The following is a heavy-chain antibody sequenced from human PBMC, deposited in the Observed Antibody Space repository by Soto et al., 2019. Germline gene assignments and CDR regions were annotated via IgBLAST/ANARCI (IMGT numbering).Heavy chain of an antibody. CDR1: GYSISSGYY. Sequence: SETLSLTCAVSGYSISSGYYWGWIRQPPGKGLEWIGSIYHSGSTYYNPSLKSRVTISVDTSKNQFSLKLSSVTAADTAVYYCARGIVRYDFWSGYYYFDYWGQGTWSPSPQ. J-gene: IGHJ4*02. V-gene: IGHV4-38-2*01. CDR3: ARGIVRYDFWSGYYYFDY. D-gene: IGHD3-3*01. CDR2: IYHSGST.